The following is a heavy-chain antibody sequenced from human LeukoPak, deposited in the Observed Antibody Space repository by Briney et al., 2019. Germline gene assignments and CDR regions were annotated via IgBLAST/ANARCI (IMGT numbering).Heavy chain of an antibody. V-gene: IGHV1-24*01. CDR1: GYTLTELS. J-gene: IGHJ4*02. D-gene: IGHD2-2*01. CDR3: ATSIGPGVPAAFTFDY. Sequence: ASVKVSCKVSGYTLTELSMHWVRQAPGKGLEWMGGFDPEDGETIYAHKFQGRVTMTEDTSTDTAYMELSSLRSEDTAVYYCATSIGPGVPAAFTFDYWGQGTLVTVSS. CDR2: FDPEDGET.